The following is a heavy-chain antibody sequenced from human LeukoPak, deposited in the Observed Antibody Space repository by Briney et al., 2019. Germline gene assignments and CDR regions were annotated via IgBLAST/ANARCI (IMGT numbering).Heavy chain of an antibody. J-gene: IGHJ6*02. Sequence: SETLSLTCTVSGGSIISYYWSWIRQPPGKGLEWIGYIYYSGSTNYNPSLKSRVTISVDTSKNQFSLKLSSVTAADTAVYYCARESKDFWSGAKYGMDVWGQGTTVTVSS. CDR1: GGSIISYY. CDR2: IYYSGST. CDR3: ARESKDFWSGAKYGMDV. D-gene: IGHD3-3*01. V-gene: IGHV4-59*01.